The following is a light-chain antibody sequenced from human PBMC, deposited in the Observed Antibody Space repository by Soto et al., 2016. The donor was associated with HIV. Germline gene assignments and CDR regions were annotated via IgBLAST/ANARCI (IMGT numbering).Light chain of an antibody. V-gene: IGLV3-21*03. CDR1: NIGSKS. J-gene: IGLJ3*02. CDR3: QVWDSSSDHRV. Sequence: SYVLTQPPSVSVAPGKTARITCGGHNIGSKSVHWYQQKPGQAPVLVVYDDSDRPSGIPERFSGSNSGNTATLTISRVEVGDEADYYCQVWDSSSDHRVFGGGTKLTVL. CDR2: DDS.